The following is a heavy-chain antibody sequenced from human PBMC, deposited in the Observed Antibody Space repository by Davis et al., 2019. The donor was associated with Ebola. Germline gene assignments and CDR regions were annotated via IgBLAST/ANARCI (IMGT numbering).Heavy chain of an antibody. CDR1: GYTFTDSY. V-gene: IGHV1-2*02. J-gene: IGHJ5*02. D-gene: IGHD2-2*01. Sequence: ASVKVSCKASGYTFTDSYIHWVRQAPGQGLEYMGWINPNNGDTYYAPKFQGRVTLARDTSISPAFMELSGLTSDDTADYYCARDLTGITCCSWGQGTLVTVSS. CDR3: ARDLTGITCCS. CDR2: INPNNGDT.